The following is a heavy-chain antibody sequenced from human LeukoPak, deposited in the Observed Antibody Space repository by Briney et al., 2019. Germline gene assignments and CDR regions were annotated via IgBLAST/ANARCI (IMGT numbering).Heavy chain of an antibody. CDR1: GGSISSGGYY. CDR3: ASAGIQLWSDPRALRFDP. Sequence: SQTLSLTCTVSGGSISSGGYYWSWIRQHPGKGLEWIGYIYYSGGTYYNPSLKSRVTISVDTSKNQFSLKLSSVTAADTAVYYCASAGIQLWSDPRALRFDPWGQGTLVTVSS. D-gene: IGHD5-18*01. V-gene: IGHV4-31*03. J-gene: IGHJ5*02. CDR2: IYYSGGT.